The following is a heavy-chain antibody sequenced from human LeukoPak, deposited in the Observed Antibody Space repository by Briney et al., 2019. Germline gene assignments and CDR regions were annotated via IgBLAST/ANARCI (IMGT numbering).Heavy chain of an antibody. CDR3: AKAPGGSGSFLYNWFDP. V-gene: IGHV3-53*01. Sequence: GRSLRLSCAASGFTATSSHMSWVRQAPGPGLGWVSIIYSGGSTSSADSVKGRFTISRDNSKSTLDLQMNSLRAEDTAVYYCAKAPGGSGSFLYNWFDPWGQGTLVTVSS. CDR2: IYSGGST. CDR1: GFTATSSH. J-gene: IGHJ5*02. D-gene: IGHD3-10*01.